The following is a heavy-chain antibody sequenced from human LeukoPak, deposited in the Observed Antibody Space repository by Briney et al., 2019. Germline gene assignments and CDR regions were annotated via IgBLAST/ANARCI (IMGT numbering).Heavy chain of an antibody. J-gene: IGHJ4*02. CDR1: GHTFSRYY. Sequence: ASVKVSCKASGHTFSRYYIYWVRQAPGQGLEWMGWINPNSGGTNYAQKFQGRVTMTRDTSISTAYMELSRLRSDDTAVYYYASATGYSSGWYNYWGQGTLVTVSS. V-gene: IGHV1-2*02. D-gene: IGHD6-19*01. CDR3: ASATGYSSGWYNY. CDR2: INPNSGGT.